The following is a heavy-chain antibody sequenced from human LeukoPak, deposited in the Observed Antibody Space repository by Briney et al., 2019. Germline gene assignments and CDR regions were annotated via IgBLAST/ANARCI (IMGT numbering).Heavy chain of an antibody. CDR1: GYTFTSYA. CDR3: AAGFGSSWPRGAYYYYYMDV. V-gene: IGHV1-3*01. Sequence: ASVKVSCKASGYTFTSYAMHWVRQAPGQRLEWMGWINAGNGNTKYSQKFQGRVTITRDMSTSTAYMELSSLRSEDTAVYYCAAGFGSSWPRGAYYYYYMDVWGKGTTVTVSS. D-gene: IGHD6-13*01. J-gene: IGHJ6*03. CDR2: INAGNGNT.